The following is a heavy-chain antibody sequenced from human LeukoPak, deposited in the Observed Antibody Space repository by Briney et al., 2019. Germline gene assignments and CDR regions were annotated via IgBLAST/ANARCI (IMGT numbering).Heavy chain of an antibody. CDR1: GGTFSSCA. CDR2: IIPIFGTA. Sequence: ASVKVSCKASGGTFSSCAISWVRQAPGQGLEWMGGIIPIFGTANYAQKFQGRVTITADESTSTAYMELSSLRSEDTAVYYCARDRGSMGSGSYLGYWGQGTLVTVSS. V-gene: IGHV1-69*13. D-gene: IGHD3-10*01. CDR3: ARDRGSMGSGSYLGY. J-gene: IGHJ4*02.